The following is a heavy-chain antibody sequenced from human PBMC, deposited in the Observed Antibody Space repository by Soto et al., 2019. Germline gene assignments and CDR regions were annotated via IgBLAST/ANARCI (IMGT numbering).Heavy chain of an antibody. Sequence: SETLSLTCAVSGYSISSTNWCGCIRQPPGRGLEWIGYIYYSGTTYYTPSLKSRVTMSVDSSKNQFSLKLSSVTAVDTAVYYCARTRGSKNYGMDVWGQGTSVTVSS. CDR1: GYSISSTNW. CDR3: ARTRGSKNYGMDV. J-gene: IGHJ6*02. V-gene: IGHV4-28*01. D-gene: IGHD1-26*01. CDR2: IYYSGTT.